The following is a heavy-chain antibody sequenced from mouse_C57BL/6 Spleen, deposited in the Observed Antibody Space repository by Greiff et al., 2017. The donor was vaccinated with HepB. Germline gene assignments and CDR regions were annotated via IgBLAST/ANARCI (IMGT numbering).Heavy chain of an antibody. Sequence: VQLQQSGAELVKPGASVKLSCKASGYTFTSYWMHWVKQRPGQGLEWIGMIHPNSGSTNYNEKFKSKATLTVDKSSSTAYMQLSSLTSEDSAVYYCARSYGSSHYFDYWGQGTTLTVSS. D-gene: IGHD1-1*01. CDR3: ARSYGSSHYFDY. CDR1: GYTFTSYW. J-gene: IGHJ2*01. CDR2: IHPNSGST. V-gene: IGHV1-64*01.